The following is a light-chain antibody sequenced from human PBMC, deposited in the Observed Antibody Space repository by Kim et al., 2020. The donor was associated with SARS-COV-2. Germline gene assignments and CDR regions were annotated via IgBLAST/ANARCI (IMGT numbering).Light chain of an antibody. Sequence: LARGERDTLSCRASQRISSVYLAWYQQKPGRGPMLLFYGASSRATGIPDRFSGSGSGTDFTLTIGRLEPEDFAVYYCQQYGSSPYTFGQGTKLEI. CDR3: QQYGSSPYT. CDR1: QRISSVY. J-gene: IGKJ2*01. V-gene: IGKV3-20*01. CDR2: GAS.